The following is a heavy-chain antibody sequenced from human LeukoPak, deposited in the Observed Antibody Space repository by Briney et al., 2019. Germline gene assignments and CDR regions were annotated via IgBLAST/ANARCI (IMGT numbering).Heavy chain of an antibody. CDR2: IKQDGSEK. V-gene: IGHV3-7*02. Sequence: QPGGSLRLSCAASGFTFRRYWMSWARQASGKGLEWVANIKQDGSEKYYVDSVKGRFTISRDNAKNSLYLQMNSLRAEDTAVYYCVGLGENYWGQGILVTVSS. CDR1: GFTFRRYW. CDR3: VGLGENY. J-gene: IGHJ4*02. D-gene: IGHD3-10*01.